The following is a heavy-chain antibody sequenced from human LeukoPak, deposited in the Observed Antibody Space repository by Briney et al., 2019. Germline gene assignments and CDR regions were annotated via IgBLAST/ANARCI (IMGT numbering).Heavy chain of an antibody. V-gene: IGHV3-49*04. Sequence: GGSLRLSCAASGFTFSNYAMSWVRQAPGKGLEWVGFIRSKAYGGTTEYAASVKGRFTISRDDSKSIAYLQMNSLKTEDTAVYYCTRVSVVVTATFDYWGQGTLVTVSS. CDR1: GFTFSNYA. D-gene: IGHD2-21*02. CDR3: TRVSVVVTATFDY. CDR2: IRSKAYGGTT. J-gene: IGHJ4*02.